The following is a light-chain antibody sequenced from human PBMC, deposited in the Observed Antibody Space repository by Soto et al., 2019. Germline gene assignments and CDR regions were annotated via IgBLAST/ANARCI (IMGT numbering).Light chain of an antibody. Sequence: EIVLTQSPATLSLSPGERATLSCRTSQSVSSNFAWYQQKPGRAPRLLIYDASNRATGIPVRFIGSGSGTDLTLTISSLEPEDFAVYYCQQRSNWPITFGQGTRLEIK. CDR3: QQRSNWPIT. V-gene: IGKV3-11*01. J-gene: IGKJ5*01. CDR1: QSVSSN. CDR2: DAS.